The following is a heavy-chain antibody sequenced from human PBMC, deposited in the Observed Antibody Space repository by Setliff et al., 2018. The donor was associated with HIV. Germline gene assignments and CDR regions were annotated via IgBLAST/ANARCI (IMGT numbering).Heavy chain of an antibody. CDR1: GDSITRSRYW. Sequence: SETLSLTCNVSGDSITRSRYWWGWIRQSPGKGLQWLADISHRGDLAYRESLKRRLTISRDTSKNQFSLKLSSVTAADTAMYYCARTPPSVTTFHLDRSYYFDYWGQGTLVTVSS. CDR2: ISHRGDL. J-gene: IGHJ4*02. D-gene: IGHD4-4*01. V-gene: IGHV4-39*01. CDR3: ARTPPSVTTFHLDRSYYFDY.